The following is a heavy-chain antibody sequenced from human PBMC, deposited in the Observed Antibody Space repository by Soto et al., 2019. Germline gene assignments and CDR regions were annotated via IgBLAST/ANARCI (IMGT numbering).Heavy chain of an antibody. D-gene: IGHD4-17*01. CDR3: ARDSNGNYLGVDN. Sequence: ESGGGLVKAGESLRLSCAASGFTFSDYYMSWIRQAPGKGLEWVSYISSSGDSIYYADSVKGRFTVSRDNARNSLFLQMNSLGAEDTAVYYCARDSNGNYLGVDNWGQGTPVTVSS. V-gene: IGHV3-11*01. J-gene: IGHJ4*02. CDR1: GFTFSDYY. CDR2: ISSSGDSI.